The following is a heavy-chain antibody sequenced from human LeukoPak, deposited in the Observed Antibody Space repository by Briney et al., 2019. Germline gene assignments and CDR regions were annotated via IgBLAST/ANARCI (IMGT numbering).Heavy chain of an antibody. CDR1: GFTFSRYG. V-gene: IGHV3-33*01. J-gene: IGHJ4*02. CDR3: ARGGPVSRSSGYYFEY. D-gene: IGHD6-6*01. Sequence: GGSLRLSCAASGFTFSRYGMHWVRQAPGKGLEWVAVIWYDGNNKYYTDSVKGRFTTSRDNSKNTLYLQMNSLRAEDTAMYYCARGGPVSRSSGYYFEYWGKGTLVTVSS. CDR2: IWYDGNNK.